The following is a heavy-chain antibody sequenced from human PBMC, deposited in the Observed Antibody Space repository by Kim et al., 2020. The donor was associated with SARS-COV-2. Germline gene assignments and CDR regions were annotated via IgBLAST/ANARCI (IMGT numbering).Heavy chain of an antibody. J-gene: IGHJ6*02. CDR3: AKVRGYYDSSGYLIYYYYGMDV. CDR1: GFTFSSYG. CDR2: ISYDGSNK. V-gene: IGHV3-30*18. Sequence: GGSLRLSCAASGFTFSSYGMHWVRQAPGKGLEWVAVISYDGSNKYYADSVKGRFTISRDNSKNTLYLQMNSLRAEDTAVYYCAKVRGYYDSSGYLIYYYYGMDVWGQGTTVTVSS. D-gene: IGHD3-22*01.